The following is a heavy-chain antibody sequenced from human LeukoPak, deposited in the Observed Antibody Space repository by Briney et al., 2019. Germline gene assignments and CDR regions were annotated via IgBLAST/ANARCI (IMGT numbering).Heavy chain of an antibody. J-gene: IGHJ6*03. V-gene: IGHV1-69*04. CDR2: IIPILGIA. Sequence: ASVKVSCKASGGTFSSYTISWVRRAPGQGLEWMGRIIPILGIANYAQKFQGRVTITADKSTSTAYMELSSLRPEDTAVYYCARDDREWLSFYYYYYMDVWGKGTTVTVSS. CDR3: ARDDREWLSFYYYYYMDV. CDR1: GGTFSSYT. D-gene: IGHD3-3*01.